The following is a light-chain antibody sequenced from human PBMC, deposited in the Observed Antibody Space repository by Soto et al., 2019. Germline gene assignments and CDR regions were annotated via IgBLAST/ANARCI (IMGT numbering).Light chain of an antibody. CDR3: QQTYNPPWT. V-gene: IGKV1-39*01. J-gene: IGKJ1*01. CDR1: QTIPKY. CDR2: GAS. Sequence: DIQMTQSPSSLSTSVGDRVTITCRASQTIPKYLNWYQQKPGKAPNLLIYGASTLQGGVPSRFSGSGSGTDFTLTISSLQPEDFATYYCQQTYNPPWTFGQGTKVEIK.